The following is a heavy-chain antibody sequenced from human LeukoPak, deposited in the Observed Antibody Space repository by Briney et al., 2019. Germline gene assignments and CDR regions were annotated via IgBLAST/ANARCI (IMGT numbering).Heavy chain of an antibody. J-gene: IGHJ4*02. CDR3: TTDGGITIRPLFDF. CDR1: GFTYSNAW. CDR2: IKSKTDGGTT. D-gene: IGHD1-14*01. V-gene: IGHV3-15*01. Sequence: WGSLRLSRAAPGFTYSNAWMTLVRQAPGKGVEWGGRIKSKTDGGTTDYAAPVRGRFTISTDDSKITSYLQMNNLKIEDTAVYYCTTDGGITIRPLFDFWGQGTLVTVSS.